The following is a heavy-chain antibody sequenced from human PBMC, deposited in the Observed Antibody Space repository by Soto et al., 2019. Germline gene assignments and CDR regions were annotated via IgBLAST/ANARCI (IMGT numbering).Heavy chain of an antibody. V-gene: IGHV3-23*01. CDR2: ISGNGGTT. J-gene: IGHJ6*02. Sequence: GGSLRLSCAASGFTFRNYAMTWVRQAPGKGLEWVSTISGNGGTTFYADSVKGRFTSSRDNSKNTLYLQMNSLRAEDTALYYCTYRNWKNDPYYYYGMDVWGQGPTVTVSS. D-gene: IGHD1-1*01. CDR1: GFTFRNYA. CDR3: TYRNWKNDPYYYYGMDV.